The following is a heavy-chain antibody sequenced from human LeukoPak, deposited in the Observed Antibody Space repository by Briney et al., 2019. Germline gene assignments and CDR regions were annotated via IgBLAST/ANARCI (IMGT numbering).Heavy chain of an antibody. CDR1: GGSFSGYY. J-gene: IGHJ4*02. CDR2: INHSGST. CDR3: ARDHITMVRGVIRDY. Sequence: PSETLSLTCAVSGGSFSGYYWSWIRQPPGKGLEWIGEINHSGSTNYNPSLKSRVTISVDTSKNQFSLKLSSVTAADTAVYYCARDHITMVRGVIRDYWGQGTLVTVSS. V-gene: IGHV4-34*01. D-gene: IGHD3-10*01.